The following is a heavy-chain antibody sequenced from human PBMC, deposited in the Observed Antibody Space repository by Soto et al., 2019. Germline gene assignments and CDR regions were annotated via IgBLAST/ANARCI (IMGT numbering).Heavy chain of an antibody. V-gene: IGHV3-21*01. J-gene: IGHJ6*02. Sequence: PGGSLRLSCAASGFTFSSYSMNWVRQAPGKGLEWVSSISSSSSYIYYADSVKGRFTISRDNAKNSLYLQMNSLRAEDTAVYYCARDQGFYCGGDCYSDYYYYGMDVWGQGTTVTVSS. CDR1: GFTFSSYS. CDR3: ARDQGFYCGGDCYSDYYYYGMDV. CDR2: ISSSSSYI. D-gene: IGHD2-21*02.